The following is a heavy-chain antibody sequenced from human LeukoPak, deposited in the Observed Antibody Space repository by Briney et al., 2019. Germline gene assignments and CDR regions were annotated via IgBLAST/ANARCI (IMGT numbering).Heavy chain of an antibody. V-gene: IGHV4-39*01. CDR2: IYYSGST. D-gene: IGHD6-19*01. CDR1: GGSISSSSYY. CDR3: ARQEIAVAGTACDFDY. J-gene: IGHJ4*02. Sequence: SETLSLTCTVSGGSISSSSYYWGWIRQPPGKGLEWIGSIYYSGSTYYNPSLKSRVTISVDTSKNQFSLKLSSVTAADTAVYYCARQEIAVAGTACDFDYWGQGTLVTVPS.